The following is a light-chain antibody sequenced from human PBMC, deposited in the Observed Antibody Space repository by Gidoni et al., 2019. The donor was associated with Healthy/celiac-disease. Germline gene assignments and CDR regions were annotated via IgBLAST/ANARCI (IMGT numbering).Light chain of an antibody. J-gene: IGLJ2*01. Sequence: QSVFTQPPSVSAAPGQKSTISCAGSSSNIGNNYVSWYQQLPGTSPKLLIYDNNKRPSGIPDRFSGSKSGTSATLGITGLQTGDEADYYCGTWDSSLSAVVFGGGTKLTVL. CDR3: GTWDSSLSAVV. V-gene: IGLV1-51*01. CDR2: DNN. CDR1: SSNIGNNY.